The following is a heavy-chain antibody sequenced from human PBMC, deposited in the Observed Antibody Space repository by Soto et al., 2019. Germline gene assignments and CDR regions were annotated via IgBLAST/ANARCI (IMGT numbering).Heavy chain of an antibody. CDR2: INHSGST. Sequence: QVQLQQWGAGLLKPSETLSLTCAVYGGSFSGYYWSWIRQPPGKGLEWIGEINHSGSTNYNPSLKCRVTISVDSSKNQVSQKLSSVTAADTAVYYCARGGVFCSGGSCYSADYWGQGTLVTVSS. J-gene: IGHJ4*02. D-gene: IGHD2-15*01. V-gene: IGHV4-34*01. CDR3: ARGGVFCSGGSCYSADY. CDR1: GGSFSGYY.